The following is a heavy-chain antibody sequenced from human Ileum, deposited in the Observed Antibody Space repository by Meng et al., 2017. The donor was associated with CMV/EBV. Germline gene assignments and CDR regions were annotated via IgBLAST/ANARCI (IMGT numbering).Heavy chain of an antibody. J-gene: IGHJ4*02. V-gene: IGHV3-23*01. D-gene: IGHD3-16*01. CDR2: ISGGGGGT. CDR3: AKVVRWGEAEY. Sequence: WVASGFTFRSYAMTWVRQAPGKGLEWVSSISGGGGGTYYADSVKGRFTISRDNSKNTIYLQMNSLRAEDTAVYYCAKVVRWGEAEYWGQGTLVTVSS. CDR1: GFTFRSYA.